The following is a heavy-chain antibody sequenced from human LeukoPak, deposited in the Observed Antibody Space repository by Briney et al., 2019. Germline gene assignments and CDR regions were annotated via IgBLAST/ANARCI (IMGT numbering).Heavy chain of an antibody. V-gene: IGHV3-23*01. CDR1: GFTFSSYA. Sequence: GGSLRLSCAASGFTFSSYAMSWVRQAPGKGLEWVSAISGSGGSTYYAGSAKGRFTISRDNSKNTLYLQMNSLRAEDTAVYYCAKATSTLLWFGDDYWGQGTLVTVSS. D-gene: IGHD3-10*01. CDR3: AKATSTLLWFGDDY. CDR2: ISGSGGST. J-gene: IGHJ4*02.